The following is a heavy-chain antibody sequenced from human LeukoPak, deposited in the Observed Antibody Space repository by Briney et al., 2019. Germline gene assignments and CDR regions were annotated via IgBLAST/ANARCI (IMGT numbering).Heavy chain of an antibody. CDR1: GGSISSYY. V-gene: IGHV4-59*08. D-gene: IGHD3-22*01. Sequence: SDTLSLTCTVSGGSISSYYWSWIRQPPGKGLEWIGYIYYSGSTNYNPSLKSRVTISVDTSKNQFSLKLSSVTATDTAVYYYARHLPPHYYYDSSGNDAFDIWGQGTMVTVSS. CDR2: IYYSGST. CDR3: ARHLPPHYYYDSSGNDAFDI. J-gene: IGHJ3*02.